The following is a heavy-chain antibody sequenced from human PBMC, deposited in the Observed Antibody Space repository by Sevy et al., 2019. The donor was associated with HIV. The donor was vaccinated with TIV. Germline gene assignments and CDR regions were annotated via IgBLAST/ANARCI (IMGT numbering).Heavy chain of an antibody. CDR2: ISYDGSNK. CDR3: ARVGWFGELGDAFDI. V-gene: IGHV3-30*04. Sequence: GGSLRLSCAASGFTFSSYAMHWVRQAPGKGLEWVAVISYDGSNKYYEDSVKGRFTIARDNYKNTLYLQMNSLRAEDTAVYYCARVGWFGELGDAFDIWGQGTMVTVSS. J-gene: IGHJ3*02. CDR1: GFTFSSYA. D-gene: IGHD3-10*01.